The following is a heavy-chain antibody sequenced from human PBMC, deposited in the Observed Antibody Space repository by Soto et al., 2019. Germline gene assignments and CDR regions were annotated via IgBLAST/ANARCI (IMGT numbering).Heavy chain of an antibody. V-gene: IGHV1-46*01. CDR3: ARGDNDY. CDR1: GYTFTNYY. CDR2: IHPDGGHT. J-gene: IGHJ4*02. Sequence: ASVKVSCKASGYTFTNYYVQWVLQAPGQGLEWMGVIHPDGGHTTYSQKFQDRVTMTRDTFTSTIYMELSSLRSEDTAVYYCARGDNDYWGQGTLVTVSS.